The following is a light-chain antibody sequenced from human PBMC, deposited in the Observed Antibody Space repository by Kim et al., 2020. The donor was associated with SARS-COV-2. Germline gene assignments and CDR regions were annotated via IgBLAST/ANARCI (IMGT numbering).Light chain of an antibody. CDR1: QSISAW. V-gene: IGKV1-5*03. J-gene: IGKJ2*01. CDR3: QQYNNYPYT. Sequence: ASVGDRVTITCRASQSISAWLAWYQQKPGKAPKLLIYKASSLETGVPSRFSGSGSGTEFTLTISSLQPDDFATYYCQQYNNYPYTFGQGTKLEI. CDR2: KAS.